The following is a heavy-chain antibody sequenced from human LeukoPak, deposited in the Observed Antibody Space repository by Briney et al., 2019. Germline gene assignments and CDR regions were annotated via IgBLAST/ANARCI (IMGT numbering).Heavy chain of an antibody. CDR2: IYYSGST. CDR1: GGSISSSSYY. D-gene: IGHD2-2*01. V-gene: IGHV4-39*01. CDR3: ARQGYCSSTSCYSLDY. J-gene: IGHJ4*02. Sequence: PSETLSLTCTVSGGSISSSSYYWGWIRQPPGKGLEWIGSIYYSGSTYYNPSLKSRVTISVDTSKNQFSLKLSSVTAADTAVYYCARQGYCSSTSCYSLDYWGQGTLVTVSS.